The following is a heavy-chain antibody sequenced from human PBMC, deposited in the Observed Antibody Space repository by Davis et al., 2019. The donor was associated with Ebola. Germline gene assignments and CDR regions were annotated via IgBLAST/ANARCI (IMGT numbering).Heavy chain of an antibody. J-gene: IGHJ4*02. Sequence: GESLKISCAASGFTFSSYSMNWVRQAPGKGLEWVSYISSSSSTIYYADSVKGRFTISRDNAKNSLYLQMNSLRDEDTAVYYCARDTRVVAAIYYFDYWGQGTLVTVSS. D-gene: IGHD2-15*01. CDR2: ISSSSSTI. CDR3: ARDTRVVAAIYYFDY. CDR1: GFTFSSYS. V-gene: IGHV3-48*02.